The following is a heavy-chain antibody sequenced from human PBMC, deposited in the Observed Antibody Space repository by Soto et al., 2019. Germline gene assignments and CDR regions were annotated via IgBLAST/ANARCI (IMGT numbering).Heavy chain of an antibody. V-gene: IGHV1-69*08. D-gene: IGHD5-12*01. CDR1: GGTFSSYT. Sequence: QVQLVQSGAEVKKPGSSVKVSCKASGGTFSSYTISWVRQAPGQGLEWMGRIIPILGIANYAKKFQGRVTFTADKSTSTAYMELSSLRSEDTAVYYCAREGGYDLNWGQGTLVTVSS. CDR2: IIPILGIA. CDR3: AREGGYDLN. J-gene: IGHJ4*02.